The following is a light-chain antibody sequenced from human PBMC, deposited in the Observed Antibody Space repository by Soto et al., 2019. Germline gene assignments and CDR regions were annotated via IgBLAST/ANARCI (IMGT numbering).Light chain of an antibody. CDR1: QGISSY. J-gene: IGKJ4*01. CDR3: QQYYSYPLT. Sequence: AIRMTQSPSSLSASNGDRVTITCRASQGISSYLAWYQQKPGKAPKLLIYAASTLQSGVPSRFSGSGSGTDFTLTISCLQSEDFATYYCQQYYSYPLTFGGGTKVDIK. V-gene: IGKV1-8*01. CDR2: AAS.